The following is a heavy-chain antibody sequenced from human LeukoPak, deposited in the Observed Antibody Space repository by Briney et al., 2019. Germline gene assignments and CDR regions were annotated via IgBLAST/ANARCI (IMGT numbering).Heavy chain of an antibody. J-gene: IGHJ5*02. D-gene: IGHD2-2*01. CDR1: GGTFSSYA. CDR2: IIPIFGTA. CDR3: ARGCSSTSCYSWAPDNWFDP. V-gene: IGHV1-69*13. Sequence: SVKVSCKASGGTFSSYAISWVRQAPGQGLEWMGGIIPIFGTANYAQKFQGRVTITADESASTAYMELSSLRSEDTAVYYCARGCSSTSCYSWAPDNWFDPWGQGTLVTVSS.